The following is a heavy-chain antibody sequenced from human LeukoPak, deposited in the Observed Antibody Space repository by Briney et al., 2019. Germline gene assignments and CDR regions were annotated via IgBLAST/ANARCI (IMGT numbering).Heavy chain of an antibody. D-gene: IGHD3-10*01. CDR3: ARDYEAYYGSGSYRSYYFDY. Sequence: SETLSLTCTVSGGSISSSTYYWGWIRQPPGKGLEWIGNIFYSGSTYYNPSLKSRVTISVDTSRTQFSLKLSSLTAADTAVYYCARDYEAYYGSGSYRSYYFDYWGQGTLVTVSS. CDR2: IFYSGST. CDR1: GGSISSSTYY. V-gene: IGHV4-39*07. J-gene: IGHJ4*02.